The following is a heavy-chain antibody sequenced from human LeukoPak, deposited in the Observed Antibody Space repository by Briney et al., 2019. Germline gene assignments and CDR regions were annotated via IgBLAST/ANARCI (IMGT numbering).Heavy chain of an antibody. V-gene: IGHV4-59*05. CDR1: GGSISGYY. Sequence: SETLSLTCTVSGGSISGYYWSWIRQPPGKGLEWIGSFYYTGSTFYSPSLKSRVTISVDTSKNQFSLKLSSVTAADTAVYYCARRSGTYHAFDIWGQRTMVTASS. CDR2: FYYTGST. J-gene: IGHJ3*02. CDR3: ARRSGTYHAFDI. D-gene: IGHD1-26*01.